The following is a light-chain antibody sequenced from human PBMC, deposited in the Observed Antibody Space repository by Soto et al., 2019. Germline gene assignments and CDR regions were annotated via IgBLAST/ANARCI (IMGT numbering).Light chain of an antibody. CDR1: DIATKS. CDR2: YDG. Sequence: SYELTQPPSVSVAPGKTARITGGGNDIATKSVHWYLQKPGQAPVLVIYYDGDRPSGVPERLSGSNSENTATLTISRVEAGDDADYYCQVWDSASDHVVFGGGTKLTVL. CDR3: QVWDSASDHVV. V-gene: IGLV3-21*04. J-gene: IGLJ2*01.